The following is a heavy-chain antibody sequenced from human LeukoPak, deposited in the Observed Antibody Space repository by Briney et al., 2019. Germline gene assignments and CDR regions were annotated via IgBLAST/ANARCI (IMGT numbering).Heavy chain of an antibody. V-gene: IGHV4-4*02. CDR3: ARTYDTSGYYYAFDY. CDR1: GASISSSHW. Sequence: SATLSLTCAVSGASISSSHWWSWVRQAPGKGLEWIGEIYHSGSTNYNPSLKSRVTISVDKSKNQFSLKLSSVTAADTAVYYCARTYDTSGYYYAFDYWGQGTLVTVSS. CDR2: IYHSGST. D-gene: IGHD3-22*01. J-gene: IGHJ4*02.